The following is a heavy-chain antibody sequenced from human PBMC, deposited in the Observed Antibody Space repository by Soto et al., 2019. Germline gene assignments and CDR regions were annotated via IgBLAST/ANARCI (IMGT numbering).Heavy chain of an antibody. CDR2: IFHSGST. Sequence: SETLSLTCAVSGGSIRSNNWWSWVRQPPGKGLEWIGEIFHSGSTNYNPSLKTRVTISVDKSKNQFSLKLSSVTAADTAVYYCARASPYDYVWGSYRYRFDYWGQGTLVTVSS. J-gene: IGHJ4*02. CDR3: ARASPYDYVWGSYRYRFDY. CDR1: GGSIRSNNW. D-gene: IGHD3-16*02. V-gene: IGHV4-4*02.